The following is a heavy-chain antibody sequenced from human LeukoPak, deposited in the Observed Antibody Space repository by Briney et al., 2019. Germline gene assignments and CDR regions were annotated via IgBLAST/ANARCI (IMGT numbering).Heavy chain of an antibody. CDR1: GYTFTGYY. CDR3: AREGIPAAIDTSKYFQH. J-gene: IGHJ1*01. D-gene: IGHD2-2*02. V-gene: IGHV1-2*06. CDR2: INPNSGGT. Sequence: ASVKVSCKASGYTFTGYYMHWVRQAPGQGLEWMGRINPNSGGTNYAQKFQGRVTMTRDTSISTAYMELSRLRSDDTAVYYCAREGIPAAIDTSKYFQHWGQGTLVTVSS.